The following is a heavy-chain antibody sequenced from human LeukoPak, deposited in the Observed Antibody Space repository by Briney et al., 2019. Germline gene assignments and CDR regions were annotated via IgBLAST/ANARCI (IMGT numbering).Heavy chain of an antibody. V-gene: IGHV1-2*02. J-gene: IGHJ4*02. CDR2: INPNSGGT. Sequence: ASVKVSCKASGGTFSSYAISWVRQAPGQGLEWMGWINPNSGGTNYAQKFQGRVTMTRDTSISTAYMELSRLRSDDTAVYYCARGRSRYQLLSWGQGTLVTVSS. CDR1: GGTFSSYA. CDR3: ARGRSRYQLLS. D-gene: IGHD2-2*01.